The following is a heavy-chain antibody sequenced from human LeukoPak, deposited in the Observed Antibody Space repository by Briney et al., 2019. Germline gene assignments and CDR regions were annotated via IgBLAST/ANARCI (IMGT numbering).Heavy chain of an antibody. V-gene: IGHV4-39*07. J-gene: IGHJ6*03. Sequence: SETLSLTCTVSGGSISSSSYYWGWIRQPPGKGLEWIGEINHSGSTNYNPSLKSRVTISVDTSKNQFSQKLSSVTAADTAVYYCARGGPYSSSWRYYYYYYMDVWGKGTTVTVSS. D-gene: IGHD6-13*01. CDR3: ARGGPYSSSWRYYYYYYMDV. CDR1: GGSISSSSYY. CDR2: INHSGST.